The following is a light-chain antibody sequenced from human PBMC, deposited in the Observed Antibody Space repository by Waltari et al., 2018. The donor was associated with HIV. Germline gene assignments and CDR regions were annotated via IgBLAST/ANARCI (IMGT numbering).Light chain of an antibody. V-gene: IGLV2-23*02. Sequence: QSALTQPASVSGSPGQSITISCTGTGRHVGSYGLVAWYQQHPGHVPKLIISEVTKRPSGISNRFSGSKSGNTASLTISGLQAEDEADYYCCSYAGSRVFVVFGGGTKVSVL. CDR2: EVT. J-gene: IGLJ3*02. CDR1: GRHVGSYGL. CDR3: CSYAGSRVFVV.